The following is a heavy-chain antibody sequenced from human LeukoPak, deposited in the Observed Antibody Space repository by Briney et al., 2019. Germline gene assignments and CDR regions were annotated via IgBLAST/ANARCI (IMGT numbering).Heavy chain of an antibody. Sequence: GESLRLSCSASGFSFRSSWLSWVRQAPGKGLDWVADLHPVGSATTYYVASVKGRFTVSRDNAKNLGYLQMNNLRVEDTAIYYCARDPHYGALDYWGQGIRVTVSS. J-gene: IGHJ4*02. CDR3: ARDPHYGALDY. CDR2: LHPVGSAT. V-gene: IGHV3-7*01. CDR1: GFSFRSSW. D-gene: IGHD4-17*01.